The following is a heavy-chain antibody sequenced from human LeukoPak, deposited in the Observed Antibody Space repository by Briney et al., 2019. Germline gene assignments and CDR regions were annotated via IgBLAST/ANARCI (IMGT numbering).Heavy chain of an antibody. Sequence: TSETLSLTCSVSGGSISGNPYFWGWVRQSPGMGLEWIGSMYYTGTTYYNPSLKSRATISVDTSKNQLSLKLSSVTAADTAVYYCARGRGVFGTIFGVVIHRRNWFDPWGQGTLVTVSS. J-gene: IGHJ5*02. V-gene: IGHV4-39*02. D-gene: IGHD3-3*01. CDR3: ARGRGVFGTIFGVVIHRRNWFDP. CDR1: GGSISGNPYF. CDR2: MYYTGTT.